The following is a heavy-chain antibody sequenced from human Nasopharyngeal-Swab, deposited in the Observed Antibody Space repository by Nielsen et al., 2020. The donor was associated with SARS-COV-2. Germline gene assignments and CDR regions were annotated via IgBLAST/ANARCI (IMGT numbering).Heavy chain of an antibody. J-gene: IGHJ4*02. CDR3: ANAGDYGGTPGPY. Sequence: SVKVSCKASGYTFTSYDISWVRQAPGQGLEWMGGIIPIFGTANYAQKFQGRVTITADKSTSTAYMELSSLRSEDTAVYYCANAGDYGGTPGPYWGQGTLVTVSS. CDR1: GYTFTSYD. CDR2: IIPIFGTA. V-gene: IGHV1-69*06. D-gene: IGHD4-23*01.